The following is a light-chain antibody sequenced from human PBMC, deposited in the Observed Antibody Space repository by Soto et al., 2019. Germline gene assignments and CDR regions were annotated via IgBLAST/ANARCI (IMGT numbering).Light chain of an antibody. Sequence: ENVCTQSPTTLCVAPWDTATLSCRATQSLRNYLAWYQQKLGQAPRLLIYDASKRATGIPARFSGSGSGTDFTLTISSLEPEDFAVYFCQQRSDWPPTFGQGTRLEIK. V-gene: IGKV3-11*01. CDR3: QQRSDWPPT. CDR2: DAS. CDR1: QSLRNY. J-gene: IGKJ5*01.